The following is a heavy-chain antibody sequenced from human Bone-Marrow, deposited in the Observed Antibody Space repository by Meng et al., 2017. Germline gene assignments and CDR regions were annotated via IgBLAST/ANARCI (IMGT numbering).Heavy chain of an antibody. CDR2: ISAYNGNT. CDR3: ARDHRRGYYDSSGYYPYY. V-gene: IGHV1-18*01. CDR1: GYTFTSYG. D-gene: IGHD3-22*01. J-gene: IGHJ4*02. Sequence: ASVKVSCKASGYTFTSYGISWVRQAPGQGLEWMGWISAYNGNTNYAQKLQGRVTMTTDTSTSTAYMEPRSLRSDDTAVYYCARDHRRGYYDSSGYYPYYWDQGTLVTVSS.